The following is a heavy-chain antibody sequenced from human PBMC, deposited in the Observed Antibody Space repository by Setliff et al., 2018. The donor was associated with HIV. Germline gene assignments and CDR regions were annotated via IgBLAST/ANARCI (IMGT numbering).Heavy chain of an antibody. V-gene: IGHV4-61*09. CDR3: ARDRRGTMVRGVTSPLDY. D-gene: IGHD3-10*01. J-gene: IGHJ4*02. CDR1: GGSISSGSYY. Sequence: SETLSLTCTVSGGSISSGSYYWSWIRQPAGKGLEWIGHIFASGSTKYNPSLQSRATISIDTSKNQFSLKLSSVTAADTAVYYCARDRRGTMVRGVTSPLDYWGQGTLVTVSS. CDR2: IFASGST.